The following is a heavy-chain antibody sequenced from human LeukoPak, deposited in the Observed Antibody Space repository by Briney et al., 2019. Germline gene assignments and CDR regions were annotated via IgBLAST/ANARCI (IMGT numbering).Heavy chain of an antibody. J-gene: IGHJ2*01. CDR1: GGSITTSSYY. CDR2: IYYSGST. CDR3: ARAFRARYFDL. V-gene: IGHV4-39*01. D-gene: IGHD2/OR15-2a*01. Sequence: PSETLSLTCTVSGGSITTSSYYWGWIRQPPGKGLEWIGIIYYSGSTYCNPSLKGRVTISVDTSKNQFSLKLSSVTAADTAVYYCARAFRARYFDLWGRGTLVTVSS.